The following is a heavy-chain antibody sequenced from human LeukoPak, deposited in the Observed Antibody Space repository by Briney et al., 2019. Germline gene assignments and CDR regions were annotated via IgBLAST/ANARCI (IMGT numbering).Heavy chain of an antibody. V-gene: IGHV4-34*01. CDR1: GGSFSGYY. CDR3: ARDQGTTVTYYFDY. J-gene: IGHJ4*02. D-gene: IGHD4-17*01. Sequence: SETLSLTCAVYGGSFSGYYWRWIRQPPGKGLEWIGEINHSGSTNYSPSLKSRVTISVAPYKHQFSLKLSSVTAADTAVYYCARDQGTTVTYYFDYWGQGTLVTVSS. CDR2: INHSGST.